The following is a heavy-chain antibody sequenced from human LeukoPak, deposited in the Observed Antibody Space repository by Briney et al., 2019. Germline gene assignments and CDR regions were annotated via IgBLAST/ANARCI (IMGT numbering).Heavy chain of an antibody. CDR1: GGSITSDSDY. V-gene: IGHV4-39*01. CDR2: VYYSGST. Sequence: SETLSLTCTLSGGSITSDSDYWGWIRQPPGKGLEWIGSVYYSGSTFHNPSLRSRVTLSVDTSKSQFSLRLRSVTAADTAVYYCAREDGYNMDDAFDIWGQGTMVSVSS. D-gene: IGHD5-24*01. CDR3: AREDGYNMDDAFDI. J-gene: IGHJ3*02.